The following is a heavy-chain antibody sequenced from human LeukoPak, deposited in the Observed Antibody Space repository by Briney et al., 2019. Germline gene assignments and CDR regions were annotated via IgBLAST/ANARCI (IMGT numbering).Heavy chain of an antibody. CDR3: ARDGIVGSPLFKFDY. D-gene: IGHD1-26*01. V-gene: IGHV3-7*01. Sequence: GGSLRLSCAASGFTFSNYWMSWVRQAPGKGLEWVANIKQDGSDKYYVDSVKGRFTISRDNAKNSLYLQMNSLSAEDTAVYYCARDGIVGSPLFKFDYWGQGTLVTVSS. CDR1: GFTFSNYW. CDR2: IKQDGSDK. J-gene: IGHJ4*02.